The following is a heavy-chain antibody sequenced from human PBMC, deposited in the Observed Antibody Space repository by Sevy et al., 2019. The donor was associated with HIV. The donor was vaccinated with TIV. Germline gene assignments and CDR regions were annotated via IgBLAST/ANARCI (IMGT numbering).Heavy chain of an antibody. CDR2: ITPIFGTA. CDR3: SRGGGLGNCGGGSCYSGHY. Sequence: SVKVSCKASGGPFRSYAISWVRQAPGQGLEWMGGITPIFGTANYAQKFQGRVSITADESTTTVYLEWTSLGSEDTAVYYCSRGGGLGNCGGGSCYSGHYWGQGTLVTVSS. J-gene: IGHJ4*02. V-gene: IGHV1-69*13. D-gene: IGHD2-15*01. CDR1: GGPFRSYA.